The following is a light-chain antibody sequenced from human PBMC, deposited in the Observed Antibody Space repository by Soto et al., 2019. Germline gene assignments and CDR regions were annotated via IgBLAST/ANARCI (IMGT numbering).Light chain of an antibody. CDR1: QSVSSY. CDR3: HQRSNWPPLT. V-gene: IGKV3-11*01. Sequence: EIVLTQSPATLSLSPGERATLSCRASQSVSSYLAWYQQKPGQAPRLLIYDASNRATGIPARFSGSRSGTDFTLTISSLEPEDFAVYYCHQRSNWPPLTFGGGTKVEIK. J-gene: IGKJ4*01. CDR2: DAS.